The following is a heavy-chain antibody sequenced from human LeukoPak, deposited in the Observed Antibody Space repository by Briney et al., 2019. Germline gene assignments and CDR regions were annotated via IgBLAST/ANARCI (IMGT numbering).Heavy chain of an antibody. V-gene: IGHV3-74*01. CDR1: GLAFSAYK. Sequence: GGSLRLSCVASGLAFSAYKMHWVRQAPRKGLVWVSRISTDGYTTDYADFVQGRFTASRDNTKNTWSLEMNSLRAEDTAVYYCVVGGSPGYWGQGTLVTVSS. D-gene: IGHD2-15*01. CDR3: VVGGSPGY. CDR2: ISTDGYTT. J-gene: IGHJ4*02.